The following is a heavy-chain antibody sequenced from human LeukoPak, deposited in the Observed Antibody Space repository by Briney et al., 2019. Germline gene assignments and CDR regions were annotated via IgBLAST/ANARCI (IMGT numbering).Heavy chain of an antibody. J-gene: IGHJ6*03. CDR3: ARAVVPAAGIKASYYYYMDV. D-gene: IGHD2-2*01. Sequence: GGSLRLSCAASGFTFNNYIMNWVRQAPGKGLEWVSSISSSSDYIYYADSVKGRFTISRDNAKNSLYLQMNSLRAEDTAVYYCARAVVPAAGIKASYYYYMDVWGKGTTVTISS. CDR1: GFTFNNYI. V-gene: IGHV3-21*01. CDR2: ISSSSDYI.